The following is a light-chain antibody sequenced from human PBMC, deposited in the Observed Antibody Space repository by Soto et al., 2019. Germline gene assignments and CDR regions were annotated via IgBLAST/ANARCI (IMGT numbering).Light chain of an antibody. CDR1: QSVSSSY. Sequence: EIVLTQSPGTLSLSPGERATLSCRASQSVSSSYLAWYQQKPGQAPRLLIYGASSRATGIPDRFSGSESGTDFTLTISRLEPEDFAVYYCQQYGSSPPITFGQGTRLEMK. CDR2: GAS. V-gene: IGKV3-20*01. CDR3: QQYGSSPPIT. J-gene: IGKJ5*01.